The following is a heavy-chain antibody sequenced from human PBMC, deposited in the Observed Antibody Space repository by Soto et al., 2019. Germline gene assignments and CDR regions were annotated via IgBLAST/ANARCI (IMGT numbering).Heavy chain of an antibody. CDR1: GFTFSDHY. V-gene: IGHV3-72*01. CDR2: SRNKGNSYFT. Sequence: EVQVVESGGGLVQPGGSLRLSCAASGFTFSDHYMDWVRQAPGKGLEWVGRSRNKGNSYFTEYAASVRGRFTISRDDSGNSMYLQMNTLKTEDTAVYYCARGGQGIRTSYVDYWGLGTLVTVSS. CDR3: ARGGQGIRTSYVDY. D-gene: IGHD2-2*01. J-gene: IGHJ4*02.